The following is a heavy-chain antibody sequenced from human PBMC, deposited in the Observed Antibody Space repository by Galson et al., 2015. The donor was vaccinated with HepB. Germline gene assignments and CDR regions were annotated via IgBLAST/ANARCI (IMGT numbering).Heavy chain of an antibody. Sequence: SLRLSCAASGFTFSDYYMSWIRQAPGKGLEWVSYISSSSSYTNYADSVKGRFTISRDNAKTSLYLQMNSLRAEDTAVYYCARDRLGYCSGGRCYSFDYWGQGTLVTVSS. D-gene: IGHD2-15*01. CDR3: ARDRLGYCSGGRCYSFDY. CDR2: ISSSSSYT. J-gene: IGHJ4*02. CDR1: GFTFSDYY. V-gene: IGHV3-11*05.